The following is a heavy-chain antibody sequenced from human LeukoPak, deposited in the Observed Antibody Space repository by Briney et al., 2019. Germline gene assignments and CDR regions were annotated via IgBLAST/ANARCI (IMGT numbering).Heavy chain of an antibody. CDR2: IYPGDSDT. CDR3: ARLFPGGQWLDRGTGH. V-gene: IGHV5-51*01. CDR1: GYTFTRSW. J-gene: IGHJ1*01. Sequence: GESLKISCKGSGYTFTRSWIGWVRQMPGKGLESMGIIYPGDSDTRYSPSFQGQVTISADKSINTAYLQWTSLKASDTAMYYCARLFPGGQWLDRGTGHWGQGTLVTVSS. D-gene: IGHD6-19*01.